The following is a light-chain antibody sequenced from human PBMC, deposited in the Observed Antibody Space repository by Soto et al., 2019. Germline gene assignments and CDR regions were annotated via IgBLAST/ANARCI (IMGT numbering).Light chain of an antibody. CDR3: LQYNHYPLT. J-gene: IGKJ4*01. CDR2: KAS. CDR1: QSINSW. V-gene: IGKV1-5*03. Sequence: DIQMTQSPSTLSASVGDRVTLTCRASQSINSWLDWYQQRPGKGPKLLIHKASILEGGVPSRFSGSASGTEFTLPISSLQPDDFATYYCLQYNHYPLTFGGGTKVEIK.